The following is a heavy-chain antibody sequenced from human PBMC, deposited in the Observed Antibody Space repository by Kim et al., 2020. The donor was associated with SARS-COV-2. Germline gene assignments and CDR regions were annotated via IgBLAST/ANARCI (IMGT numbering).Heavy chain of an antibody. V-gene: IGHV4-34*01. CDR3: ARGSSSLLRPFDY. Sequence: SETLSLTCAVYGGSFSGYYWSWIRQPPGKGLEWIGEINHSGSTNYNPSLKSRVTISVDTSKNQFSLKLSSVTAADTAVYYCARGSSSLLRPFDYWGQGTLVTVSS. J-gene: IGHJ4*02. CDR2: INHSGST. CDR1: GGSFSGYY. D-gene: IGHD6-6*01.